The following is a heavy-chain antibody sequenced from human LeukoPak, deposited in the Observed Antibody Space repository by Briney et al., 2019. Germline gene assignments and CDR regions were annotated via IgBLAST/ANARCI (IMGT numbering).Heavy chain of an antibody. J-gene: IGHJ4*02. CDR3: ARDLYAYSSSPSPDY. CDR1: GGSISSSSYY. D-gene: IGHD6-6*01. V-gene: IGHV4-39*07. CDR2: IYHSGST. Sequence: SETLSLTCTVSGGSISSSSYYWGWIRQPPGKGLEWIGYIYHSGSTYYNPSLKSRVTTSVDRSKNQFSLKLSSVTAADTAVYYCARDLYAYSSSPSPDYWGQGTLVTVSS.